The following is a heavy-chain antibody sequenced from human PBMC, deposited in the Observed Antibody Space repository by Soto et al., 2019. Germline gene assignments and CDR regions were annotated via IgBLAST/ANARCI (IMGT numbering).Heavy chain of an antibody. CDR3: ARGLTVVVVPAARWFDP. D-gene: IGHD2-2*01. CDR1: GGSFSGYY. Sequence: SETLSLTCAVYGGSFSGYYWSWIRQPPGKGLEWIGEINHSGSTNYNPSLKSRVTISVDTSKNQFSLKLSSATAADTAVYYCARGLTVVVVPAARWFDPWGQGTLVTVSS. J-gene: IGHJ5*02. V-gene: IGHV4-34*01. CDR2: INHSGST.